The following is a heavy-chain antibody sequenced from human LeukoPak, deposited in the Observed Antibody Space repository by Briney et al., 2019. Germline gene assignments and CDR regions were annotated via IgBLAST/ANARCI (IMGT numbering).Heavy chain of an antibody. CDR1: GYSFTNYW. CDR3: ARRYDNTEYYVK. V-gene: IGHV5-51*01. D-gene: IGHD3-22*01. CDR2: IYPGDSDT. Sequence: GEPLKISCKGSGYSFTNYWIGWVRQLPGKGLEWMGIIYPGDSDTRYSPSFQGQVTISADKSISTAYLQWSSLKASDTAMYFCARRYDNTEYYVKWGQGTLVTVSS. J-gene: IGHJ4*02.